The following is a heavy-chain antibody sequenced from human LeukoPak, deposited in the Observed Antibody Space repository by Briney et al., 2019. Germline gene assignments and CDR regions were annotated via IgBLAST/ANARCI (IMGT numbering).Heavy chain of an antibody. CDR1: RGSISTYD. D-gene: IGHD6-13*01. Sequence: PSETLSLTCTVSRGSISTYDWTWIRQSPGKGLEWIGYMNSRGGNMYNPSLKSRATISVDTSKNQFSLKLTSVTAADTAVYYCARESGYVSSQVWFEPCGQGTLVTVSS. CDR2: MNSRGGN. J-gene: IGHJ5*02. V-gene: IGHV4-59*01. CDR3: ARESGYVSSQVWFEP.